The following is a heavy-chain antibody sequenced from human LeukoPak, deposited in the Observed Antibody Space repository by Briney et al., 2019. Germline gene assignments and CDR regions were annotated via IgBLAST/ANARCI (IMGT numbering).Heavy chain of an antibody. CDR2: ISSNSHYI. D-gene: IGHD2-21*01. Sequence: GGSLRLSCAASRFTFSSYTMIWVRQAPGKGLEWVSSISSNSHYIYYADSVKGRFAISRDDARNSLYLQMNSLRAEDMAVYYCARGGGYCGGDCYGIDYWGQGTLVTVSS. CDR3: ARGGGYCGGDCYGIDY. CDR1: RFTFSSYT. V-gene: IGHV3-21*01. J-gene: IGHJ4*02.